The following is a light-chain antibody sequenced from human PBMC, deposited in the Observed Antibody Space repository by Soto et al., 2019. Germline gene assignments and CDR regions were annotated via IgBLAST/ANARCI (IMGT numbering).Light chain of an antibody. CDR2: EVS. J-gene: IGLJ1*01. V-gene: IGLV2-14*01. CDR1: SSDVGGYNY. CDR3: SSYTSSSVYV. Sequence: QSALTQPASASGSPGQSITISCTGTSSDVGGYNYVSWYQQHPGKAPKLMIYEVSNRPSGVSNRFSGSKSGNTASLTISGLQAEDEADYYCSSYTSSSVYVFGTGTKVTVL.